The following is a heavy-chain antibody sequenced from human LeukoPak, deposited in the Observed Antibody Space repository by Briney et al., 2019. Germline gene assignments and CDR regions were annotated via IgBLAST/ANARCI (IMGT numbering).Heavy chain of an antibody. CDR2: IYYSGST. V-gene: IGHV4-59*01. CDR1: RCSISSYY. Sequence: PWETLSLTCTVSRCSISSYYRSWIRQPPGKGLEWIGYIYYSGSTNYNPSLESRVTISVDPSKSQFSLKLASVSAADTAVYYCARGGSSSSLNHFDYWGQGTLATVSS. D-gene: IGHD6-13*01. CDR3: ARGGSSSSLNHFDY. J-gene: IGHJ4*02.